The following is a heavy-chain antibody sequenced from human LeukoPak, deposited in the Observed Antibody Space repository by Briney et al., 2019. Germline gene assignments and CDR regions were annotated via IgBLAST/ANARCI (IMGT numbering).Heavy chain of an antibody. CDR1: GGSFSGYY. V-gene: IGHV4-34*01. J-gene: IGHJ4*02. D-gene: IGHD3-22*01. Sequence: SETLSLTCAVYGGSFSGYYWSWIRQPPGKGLEWIGEINHSGSTNYNPSLKSRVTISVDTSKNQFSLKLSSVTAADTAVYYCARTGISDYYDSSGYYFPYFDYWGQGTLVTVSS. CDR3: ARTGISDYYDSSGYYFPYFDY. CDR2: INHSGST.